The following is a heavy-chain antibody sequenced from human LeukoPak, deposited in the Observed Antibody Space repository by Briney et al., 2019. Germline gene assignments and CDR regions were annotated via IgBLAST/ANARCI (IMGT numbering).Heavy chain of an antibody. CDR3: AKDVAAAGTDRIYYYYGMDV. Sequence: PGRSLRLSCAASGFTFDDYAMHWVRHAPGKGLEWVSGISWNSGSIGYADSVKGRFTISRDNAKNSLYLQMNSLRAEDTALYYCAKDVAAAGTDRIYYYYGMDVWGQGTTVTVSS. CDR1: GFTFDDYA. V-gene: IGHV3-9*01. J-gene: IGHJ6*02. CDR2: ISWNSGSI. D-gene: IGHD6-13*01.